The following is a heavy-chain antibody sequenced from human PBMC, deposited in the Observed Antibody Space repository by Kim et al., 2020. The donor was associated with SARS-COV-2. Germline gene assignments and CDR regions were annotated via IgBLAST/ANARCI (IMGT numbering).Heavy chain of an antibody. V-gene: IGHV4-59*01. CDR3: ARGGQYTTTFDS. CDR2: VSPTGTT. D-gene: IGHD2-2*02. CDR1: GGSISAY. J-gene: IGHJ4*02. Sequence: SETLSLTCTVSGGSISAYWSWIRQFPGKGLEWIGYVSPTGTTLYNPSVKSRLTISVDTSKNQFFLNLNPVTTADTAIYYCARGGQYTTTFDSWGQGPLVT.